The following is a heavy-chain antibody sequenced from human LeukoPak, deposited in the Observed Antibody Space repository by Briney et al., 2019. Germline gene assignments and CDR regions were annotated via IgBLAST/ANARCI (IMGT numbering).Heavy chain of an antibody. Sequence: QTGGSLRLSCAASGFTFSSYAMSWVRQAPGKGLEWVSAISGSGGSTHYADSVKGRFTISRDNSKNTLYLQMNSLRAEDTAVYYCAKAEGYCTNGVCHITHFDYWGQGTLVTVSS. J-gene: IGHJ4*02. CDR3: AKAEGYCTNGVCHITHFDY. D-gene: IGHD2-8*01. V-gene: IGHV3-23*01. CDR2: ISGSGGST. CDR1: GFTFSSYA.